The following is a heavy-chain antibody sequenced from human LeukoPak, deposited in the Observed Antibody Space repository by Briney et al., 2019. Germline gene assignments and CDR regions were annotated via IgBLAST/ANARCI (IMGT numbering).Heavy chain of an antibody. CDR2: ISSSSSTI. V-gene: IGHV3-48*01. D-gene: IGHD2-21*01. CDR3: ARAGLWSNFDY. J-gene: IGHJ4*02. CDR1: GFTFSSYS. Sequence: GGSLRLSCAASGFTFSSYSMNWVRQAPGKGLEWVSYISSSSSTIYYADSVKGRFTISRDNAKNSLYLQMNSLRAEDTAVYYCARAGLWSNFDYWGQGTLVTVSS.